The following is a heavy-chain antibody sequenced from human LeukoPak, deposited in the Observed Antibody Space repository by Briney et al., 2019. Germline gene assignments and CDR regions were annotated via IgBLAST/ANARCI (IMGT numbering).Heavy chain of an antibody. D-gene: IGHD2-2*01. V-gene: IGHV1-8*01. CDR1: GYTFTSYD. CDR2: MNPNSGNT. Sequence: GASVKVSCKASGYTFTSYDINWVRQATGQGLEWMGWMNPNSGNTGYAQKFQGRVTMTRSTSISTAYMELSSLRSEDTAVYYCARVIPAAXXXAGAAFVDVWGQGTTVTV. CDR3: ARVIPAAXXXAGAAFVDV. J-gene: IGHJ6*02.